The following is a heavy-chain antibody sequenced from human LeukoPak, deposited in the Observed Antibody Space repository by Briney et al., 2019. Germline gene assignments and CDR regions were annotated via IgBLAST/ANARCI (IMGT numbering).Heavy chain of an antibody. D-gene: IGHD2-21*01. J-gene: IGHJ4*02. CDR1: GFTFSAYH. V-gene: IGHV3-48*02. CDR2: ISTTGTTI. CDR3: ARVWQDYSGVDY. Sequence: GGSMRLSCAASGFTFSAYHINWVRQAPGKGLEWISYISTTGTTIHYADSVKGRFAISRDNAKSSLYLQMNSLRDEDTAVYYCARVWQDYSGVDYWGQGTLVTVSS.